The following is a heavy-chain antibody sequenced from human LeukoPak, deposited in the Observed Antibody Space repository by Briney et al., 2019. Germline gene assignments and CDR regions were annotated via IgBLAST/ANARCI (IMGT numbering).Heavy chain of an antibody. CDR2: IYYSGST. Sequence: SETLSLTCTVSGGSISSSSYYWGWIRQPPGKGLEWIGSIYYSGSTYYNPSLKSRVTISVDTSKNQFSLKLSSVTAADTAVYYCARHRQGGIYTSSWCGLDYWGQGTLVTVSS. V-gene: IGHV4-39*01. J-gene: IGHJ4*02. CDR3: ARHRQGGIYTSSWCGLDY. CDR1: GGSISSSSYY. D-gene: IGHD6-13*01.